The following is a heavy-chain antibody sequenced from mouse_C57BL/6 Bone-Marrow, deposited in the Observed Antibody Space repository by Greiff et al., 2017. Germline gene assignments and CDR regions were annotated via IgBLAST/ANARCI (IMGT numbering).Heavy chain of an antibody. Sequence: DVHLVESGGGLVQPGGSLKLSCAASGFTFSDYYMYWVRQTPEKRLEWVAYISNGGGSNYYPDTVKGRFTISRDNAKNTLYLQMSRLKSEDTAMYYCARQKEYYFDYWGQGTTLTVSS. V-gene: IGHV5-12*01. CDR2: ISNGGGSN. CDR3: ARQKEYYFDY. J-gene: IGHJ2*01. CDR1: GFTFSDYY.